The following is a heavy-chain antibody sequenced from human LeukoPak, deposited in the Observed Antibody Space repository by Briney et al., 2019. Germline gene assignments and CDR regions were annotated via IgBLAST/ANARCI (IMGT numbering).Heavy chain of an antibody. CDR2: IYHSGST. V-gene: IGHV4-30-2*01. Sequence: SQTLSLTCTVSGGSISSGGYNWSWIRQPPGKGLEWIGYIYHSGSTYYTPSLKSRVTISVDRSKNQFSLKLSSVTAADTAVYYCARGGIVGATSPNDYWGQGTLVTVSS. CDR1: GGSISSGGYN. D-gene: IGHD1-26*01. CDR3: ARGGIVGATSPNDY. J-gene: IGHJ4*02.